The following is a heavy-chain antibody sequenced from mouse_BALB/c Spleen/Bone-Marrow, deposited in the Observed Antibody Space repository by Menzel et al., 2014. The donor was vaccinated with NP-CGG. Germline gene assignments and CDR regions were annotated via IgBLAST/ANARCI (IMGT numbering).Heavy chain of an antibody. CDR2: INPNSGGT. Sequence: EVQVVESGPELVKPGASVKISCKTSGYTFTEYTMHWVKQSHGKSLEWIGGINPNSGGTSYNQKFKGKATLTVDKSSSTAYMELRSLTSEDSAVYYCARKEYGYDRYFDVWGAGTTVTVSS. J-gene: IGHJ1*01. CDR3: ARKEYGYDRYFDV. D-gene: IGHD2-2*01. CDR1: GYTFTEYT. V-gene: IGHV1-18*01.